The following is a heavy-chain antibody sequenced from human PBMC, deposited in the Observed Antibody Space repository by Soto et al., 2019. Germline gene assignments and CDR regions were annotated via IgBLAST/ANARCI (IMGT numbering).Heavy chain of an antibody. J-gene: IGHJ4*02. CDR3: AGGYSSGWIDY. D-gene: IGHD6-19*01. Sequence: QVQLQESGPRLVRPSQTLSLTCTVSGGSISSGDDYWSWIRQPPGKGLEWIGYIYDSGSTSYNPSLKSRVTISVDTSKNQFSLKLNSVTAAATAVYYCAGGYSSGWIDYWGQGTLVTVSS. CDR1: GGSISSGDDY. V-gene: IGHV4-30-4*01. CDR2: IYDSGST.